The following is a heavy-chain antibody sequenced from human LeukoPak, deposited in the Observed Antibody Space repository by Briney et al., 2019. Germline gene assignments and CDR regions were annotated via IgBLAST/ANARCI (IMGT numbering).Heavy chain of an antibody. CDR1: GGTFSSYA. Sequence: GSSVKVSCKASGGTFSSYAISWVRQAPGQGLEWMGGIIPIFGTANYAQKFQGRVTITADESTSTAYMELSSLRSEDTAVYYCARDPVVPAAAISVSSLPSDYWGQGTLVTVSS. CDR3: ARDPVVPAAAISVSSLPSDY. D-gene: IGHD2-2*01. CDR2: IIPIFGTA. V-gene: IGHV1-69*01. J-gene: IGHJ4*02.